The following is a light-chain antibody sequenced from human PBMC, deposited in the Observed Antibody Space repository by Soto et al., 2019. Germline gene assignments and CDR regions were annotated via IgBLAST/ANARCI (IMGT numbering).Light chain of an antibody. CDR2: ETS. V-gene: IGKV3-11*01. CDR3: QQRRHWPLT. Sequence: EIVLTQSPATLSLSPGERATLSCRASQSVGTYLAWYQQKPGQAPRLLIYETSNRATGIPARFSGSGSGTDFTLTISSLEPEDFAVYYCQQRRHWPLTFGGGTQVEIK. J-gene: IGKJ4*01. CDR1: QSVGTY.